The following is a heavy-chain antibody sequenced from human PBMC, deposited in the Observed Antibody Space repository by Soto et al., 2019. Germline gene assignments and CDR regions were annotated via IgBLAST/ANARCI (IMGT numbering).Heavy chain of an antibody. CDR1: GFSLTTSGVG. D-gene: IGHD3-10*01. V-gene: IGHV2-5*02. CDR3: AHHPYYGLGSYSFDY. J-gene: IGHJ4*02. CDR2: IYWDDDK. Sequence: QITLKESGPTLVRPTQTLTLTCTFSGFSLTTSGVGVGWIRQPPGKALEWLAVIYWDDDKRYSSSLKSRLTITKDTSKNQVVLTMTNMDPXXTATYYCAHHPYYGLGSYSFDYWGQGTLVTVSS.